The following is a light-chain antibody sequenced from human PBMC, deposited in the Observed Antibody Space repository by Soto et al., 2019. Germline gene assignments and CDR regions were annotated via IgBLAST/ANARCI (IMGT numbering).Light chain of an antibody. CDR2: LGS. J-gene: IGKJ4*01. CDR3: MQALQTRA. V-gene: IGKV2-28*01. CDR1: QSLLHSDGYNY. Sequence: DIVMTQSPLSLPVTPGEPASISCRSSQSLLHSDGYNYLDWYLQKPGQSPQLLIYLGSNRASGVPDRFSGSGSCTDFTLKISRVEAEDVGVYYCMQALQTRAFGGGTKVEIK.